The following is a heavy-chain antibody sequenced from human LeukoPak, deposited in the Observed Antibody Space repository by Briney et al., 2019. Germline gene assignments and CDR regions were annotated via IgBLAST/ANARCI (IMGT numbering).Heavy chain of an antibody. Sequence: GGSLRLSCVASGFTFSEFTFSNAWMSWVRQAPGKGLEWVGRFKSKTDGGATDYAAPVKGRFTISRDVSKTTLFLQMNSLKTEDTAAYYCTADNCGSTSCYAHYWGQGTLATVSS. V-gene: IGHV3-15*01. CDR1: GFTFSEFTFSNAW. D-gene: IGHD2-2*01. CDR3: TADNCGSTSCYAHY. CDR2: FKSKTDGGAT. J-gene: IGHJ4*02.